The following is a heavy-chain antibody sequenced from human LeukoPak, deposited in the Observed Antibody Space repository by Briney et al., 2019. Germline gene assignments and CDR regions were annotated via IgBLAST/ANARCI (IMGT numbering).Heavy chain of an antibody. CDR2: IYYSGST. V-gene: IGHV4-31*03. J-gene: IGHJ4*02. D-gene: IGHD1-26*01. CDR3: ARVPRGIVGFDY. CDR1: GGSISSGGYY. Sequence: SQTLSLTCTVSGGSISSGGYYWSWIRQHPGKGREWIGYIYYSGSTYYNPSLKSRVTISEDTSKNQFSLKRSAVTAADTAVYYCARVPRGIVGFDYWGQGTLVTVSS.